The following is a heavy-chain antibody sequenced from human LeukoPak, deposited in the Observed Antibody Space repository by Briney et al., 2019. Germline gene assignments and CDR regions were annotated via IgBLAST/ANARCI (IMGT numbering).Heavy chain of an antibody. CDR3: VRRGSAFVSAV. V-gene: IGHV3-21*01. Sequence: GGSLRLTCVGSGFTFSSHSMNWVRQTPGRGLEWVSSISTSSNYIYYADSVKGRFTISRDNAKNSLYLQMNSLRVGDTAVYYCVRRGSAFVSAVWGKGTTVSVSS. D-gene: IGHD5-18*01. CDR2: ISTSSNYI. J-gene: IGHJ6*04. CDR1: GFTFSSHS.